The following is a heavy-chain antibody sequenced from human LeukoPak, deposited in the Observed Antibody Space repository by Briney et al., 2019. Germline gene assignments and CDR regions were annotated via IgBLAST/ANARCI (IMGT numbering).Heavy chain of an antibody. V-gene: IGHV4-34*01. D-gene: IGHD2-2*01. Sequence: SETLSLTCAVYGGSFSGYYWSWIRQPPGKGLEWIGEINHSGSTNYNPSLKSRVTISVDTSKNQFSLKLSSVTAADTAVYYCARGLGYCSSTSCKRYYYYMDVWGKGTTVTVSS. CDR1: GGSFSGYY. CDR2: INHSGST. J-gene: IGHJ6*03. CDR3: ARGLGYCSSTSCKRYYYYMDV.